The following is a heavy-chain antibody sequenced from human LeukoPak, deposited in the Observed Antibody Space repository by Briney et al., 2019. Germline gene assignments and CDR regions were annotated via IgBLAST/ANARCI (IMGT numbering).Heavy chain of an antibody. CDR3: ARDGEYGTGSYYRGCFDY. D-gene: IGHD3-10*01. J-gene: IGHJ4*02. V-gene: IGHV1-2*02. CDR1: GYSFTAFY. Sequence: ASVKVSCKASGYSFTAFYIHWVRQAPGQGLEWMGWIHPRSGETNYAYKFRGRVTMTRDTSISTAYMDLGSLGSDDTAVYYCARDGEYGTGSYYRGCFDYSGQGILVTVSS. CDR2: IHPRSGET.